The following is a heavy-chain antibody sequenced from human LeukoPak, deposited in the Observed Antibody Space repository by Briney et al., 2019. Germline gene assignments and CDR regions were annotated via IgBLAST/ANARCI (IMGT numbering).Heavy chain of an antibody. CDR2: IRYDGSNK. V-gene: IGHV3-30*02. CDR3: AKEATYYDILTGYPKGDAYYYYMDV. D-gene: IGHD3-9*01. CDR1: GFTFSSYA. Sequence: GGSLRLSCAASGFTFSSYAMSWVRQAPGKGLEWVAFIRYDGSNKYYADSVKGRFTISRDNSKNTLYLQMNSLRAEDTAVYYCAKEATYYDILTGYPKGDAYYYYMDVWGKGTTVTVSS. J-gene: IGHJ6*03.